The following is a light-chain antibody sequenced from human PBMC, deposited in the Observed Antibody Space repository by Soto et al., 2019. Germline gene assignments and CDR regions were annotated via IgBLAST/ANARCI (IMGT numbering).Light chain of an antibody. CDR3: QQYGISPWK. CDR1: QSVVNSY. CDR2: GAS. Sequence: IVLTQSPGTLSLSPGEGATLSCRASQSVVNSYLAWYNHKPCQAPRLLIYGASHRATGIPDRFSVSGSGTDFTLTISRLEPEDFAVYFCQQYGISPWKFGRGTKVEIK. J-gene: IGKJ1*01. V-gene: IGKV3-20*01.